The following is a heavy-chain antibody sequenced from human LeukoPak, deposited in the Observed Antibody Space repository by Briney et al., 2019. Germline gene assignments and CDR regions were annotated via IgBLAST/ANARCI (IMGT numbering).Heavy chain of an antibody. CDR1: GYTFTSYG. J-gene: IGHJ6*02. V-gene: IGHV1-18*01. Sequence: AASVKVSCKASGYTFTSYGISWVRQAPGQGLEWMGWISAYNDNTNYAQKLQGRVTMTTDTSTSTAYMELRSLRSDDTAVYYCARAPPRYGDYSFDYYYYGMDVWGQGTTVTVSS. D-gene: IGHD4-17*01. CDR2: ISAYNDNT. CDR3: ARAPPRYGDYSFDYYYYGMDV.